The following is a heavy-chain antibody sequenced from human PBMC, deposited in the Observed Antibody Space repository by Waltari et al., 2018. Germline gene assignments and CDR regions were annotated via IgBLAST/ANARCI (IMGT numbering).Heavy chain of an antibody. CDR1: GGSISSGSYY. V-gene: IGHV4-61*02. D-gene: IGHD1-26*01. J-gene: IGHJ4*02. CDR3: ARGPLLSKVDY. Sequence: QVQLQESGPGLVKPSQTLSPTCTVSGGSISSGSYYWSWIRQPAGKGLDGIGRIYTRGRTNYTPSLKSRVTISVDTSKNQFSLNLSSVTAADTAVYYCARGPLLSKVDYWGQGTLVTVSS. CDR2: IYTRGRT.